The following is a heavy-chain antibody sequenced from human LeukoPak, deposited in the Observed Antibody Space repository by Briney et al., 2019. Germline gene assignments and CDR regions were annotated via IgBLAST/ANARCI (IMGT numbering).Heavy chain of an antibody. CDR1: GFTFSGSA. V-gene: IGHV3-73*01. Sequence: GGSLRLSCAASGFTFSGSAIHWVRKAPGKGLEWVGRIRSKANSYATAYGASVKGRFTISRDDSKNTAYLQMNSLKTEDTAVYYCTSSTHRYCSGGKCHSDYYYYGMDVWGQGTTVTVSS. J-gene: IGHJ6*02. D-gene: IGHD2-15*01. CDR2: IRSKANSYAT. CDR3: TSSTHRYCSGGKCHSDYYYYGMDV.